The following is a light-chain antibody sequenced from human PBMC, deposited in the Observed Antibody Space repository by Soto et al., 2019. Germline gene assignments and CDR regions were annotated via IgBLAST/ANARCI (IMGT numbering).Light chain of an antibody. CDR3: SSYAGSNKEV. CDR2: EVS. V-gene: IGLV2-8*01. Sequence: QSVLTQPPSASGSPGQSVTISCTGTSSDVGGYNYVSWYQQHPGKAPKLMIYEVSKRPSGVPDRFSGSKSGNTASLTVSGLQAEDEADYYCSSYAGSNKEVFGGGTK. CDR1: SSDVGGYNY. J-gene: IGLJ2*01.